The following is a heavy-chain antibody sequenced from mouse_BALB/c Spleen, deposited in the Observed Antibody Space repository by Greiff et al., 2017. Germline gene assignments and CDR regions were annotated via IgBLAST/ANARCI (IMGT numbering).Heavy chain of an antibody. J-gene: IGHJ4*01. Sequence: QVQLKQSGAELARPGASVKLSCKASGYTFTDYYINWVKQRTGQGLEWIGEIYPGSGNTYYNEKFKGKATLTADKSSSTAYMQLSSLTSEDSAVYFCARSIYYGYDYAMDYWGQGTSVTVSS. CDR1: GYTFTDYY. CDR2: IYPGSGNT. V-gene: IGHV1-77*01. CDR3: ARSIYYGYDYAMDY. D-gene: IGHD2-2*01.